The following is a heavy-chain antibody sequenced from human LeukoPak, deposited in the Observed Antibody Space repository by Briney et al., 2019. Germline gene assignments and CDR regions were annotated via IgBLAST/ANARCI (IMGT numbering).Heavy chain of an antibody. CDR3: ARLGTYWSNYYFEY. D-gene: IGHD3-10*01. Sequence: AESLKFSCQGSGYCFTTYWIGWVRQLPGKGLECMGIIYPGDSDTRYSPSFQGKATISADKSINTAYLQWSSLKASDTAMYYCARLGTYWSNYYFEYWGQGTLVTISS. V-gene: IGHV5-51*01. CDR1: GYCFTTYW. J-gene: IGHJ4*02. CDR2: IYPGDSDT.